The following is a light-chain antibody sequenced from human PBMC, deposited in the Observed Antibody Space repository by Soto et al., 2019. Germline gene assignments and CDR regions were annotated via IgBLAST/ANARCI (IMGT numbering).Light chain of an antibody. V-gene: IGLV2-8*01. J-gene: IGLJ1*01. CDR3: SSNAASNNKV. Sequence: ALTQPPSASGSPGQSVTISCTGTSSDVGGYNYVSWYQQHPGKAPKLIIYEVSKRPSGVPDRFSGSKSANTASLTVSGLQAQDEAAYYCSSNAASNNKVLGHGTKVTV. CDR1: SSDVGGYNY. CDR2: EVS.